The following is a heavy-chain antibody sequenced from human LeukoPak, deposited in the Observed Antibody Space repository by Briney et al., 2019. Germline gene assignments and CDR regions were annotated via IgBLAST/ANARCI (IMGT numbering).Heavy chain of an antibody. CDR2: ISSSGSTI. D-gene: IGHD2-2*01. J-gene: IGHJ6*03. CDR3: AALKVPAPMGV. Sequence: GGSLRLSCAASGFTFGSYEMNWVRQAPGKGLEWVSYISSSGSTIYYADSVKGRFTISRDNAKNSLYLQMNSLRAEDTAVYYCAALKVPAPMGVWGKGTTVTVSS. V-gene: IGHV3-48*03. CDR1: GFTFGSYE.